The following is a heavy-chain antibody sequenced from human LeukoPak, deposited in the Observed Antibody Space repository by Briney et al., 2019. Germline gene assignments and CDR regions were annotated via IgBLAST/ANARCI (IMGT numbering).Heavy chain of an antibody. CDR3: ARDYRYGPDY. CDR2: INSDGSST. Sequence: GGSLRLSCAASGFTFSSYWMHWVRQAPGKGLVWVSHINSDGSSTSYADSVKGRFTISRDNAKNTLYLQMNSLRAEDTAVYYCARDYRYGPDYWGQGTLVTVSS. J-gene: IGHJ4*02. D-gene: IGHD5-18*01. CDR1: GFTFSSYW. V-gene: IGHV3-74*01.